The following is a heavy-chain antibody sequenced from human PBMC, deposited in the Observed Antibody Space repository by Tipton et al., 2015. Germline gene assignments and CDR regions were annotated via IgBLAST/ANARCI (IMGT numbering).Heavy chain of an antibody. J-gene: IGHJ3*02. D-gene: IGHD4-23*01. Sequence: TLSLTCSVSGGSVSSSSWWTWVRQPPGKGLEWIGEIHHGGTTNYNPSLKSRVTMSVDTSKNQFSLQLSSVTAADTAVYYCASETYGGRDAFDIWGQGTMVTVSS. V-gene: IGHV4-4*02. CDR1: GGSVSSSSW. CDR2: IHHGGTT. CDR3: ASETYGGRDAFDI.